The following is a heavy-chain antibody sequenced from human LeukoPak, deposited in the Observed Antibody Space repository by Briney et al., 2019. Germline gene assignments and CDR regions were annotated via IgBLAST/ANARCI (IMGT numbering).Heavy chain of an antibody. CDR1: GGSINTALYY. D-gene: IGHD3-3*01. CDR2: VSHDGIT. V-gene: IGHV4-39*01. J-gene: IGHJ5*02. Sequence: PSETLSLTCTVSGGSINTALYYWAWIRQTPEHQLKWIGSVSHDGITKYSPSLGGRASLSVDTSKNAFFMEVDSVTAADSAIYYCAGHTIFCSFLNCSPFDPWGQGTLVTVSS. CDR3: AGHTIFCSFLNCSPFDP.